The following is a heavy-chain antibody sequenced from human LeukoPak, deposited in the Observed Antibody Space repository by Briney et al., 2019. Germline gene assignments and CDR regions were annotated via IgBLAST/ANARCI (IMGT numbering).Heavy chain of an antibody. V-gene: IGHV4-39*01. CDR2: IYYSGST. J-gene: IGHJ3*02. CDR1: GGSISSSSYY. D-gene: IGHD2-2*01. Sequence: PSETLSLTCTVSGGSISSSSYYWGWIRQPPGKGLEWIGSIYYSGSTYYNPSLKSRVTISVDTSKNQFSLKLSSVTAADTAVYYCARRFSTGSSPDAFDIWGQGTMVTVSS. CDR3: ARRFSTGSSPDAFDI.